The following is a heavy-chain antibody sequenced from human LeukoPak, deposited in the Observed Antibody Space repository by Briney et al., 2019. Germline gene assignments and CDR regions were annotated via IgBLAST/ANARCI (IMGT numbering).Heavy chain of an antibody. CDR2: INHSGST. J-gene: IGHJ5*02. D-gene: IGHD3-10*01. V-gene: IGHV4-34*01. CDR1: GGSFSGYY. Sequence: KTSETLSLTCAVYGGSFSGYYWSWIHQPPGKALEWIGEINHSGSTNYNPSLKSRVTISVDTSKNQFSQKLSSVTAADTAVYYCARGRALITMVRGARTNWFDPWGQGTLVTVSS. CDR3: ARGRALITMVRGARTNWFDP.